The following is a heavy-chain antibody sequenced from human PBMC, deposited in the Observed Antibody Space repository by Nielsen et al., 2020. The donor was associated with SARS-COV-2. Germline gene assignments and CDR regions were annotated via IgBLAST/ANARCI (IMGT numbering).Heavy chain of an antibody. CDR3: AKPFTSSWYYFDN. J-gene: IGHJ4*02. V-gene: IGHV3-23*01. CDR2: ISGYGGST. CDR1: GFTFTSYA. Sequence: GESLKISCAASGFTFTSYAMSWVRQAPGRGLEWVSTISGYGGSTYYADSVKGRFTISRDNSIHTVYLQMNSLRAEDTAVYYCAKPFTSSWYYFDNWGQGTLVTVSS. D-gene: IGHD6-13*01.